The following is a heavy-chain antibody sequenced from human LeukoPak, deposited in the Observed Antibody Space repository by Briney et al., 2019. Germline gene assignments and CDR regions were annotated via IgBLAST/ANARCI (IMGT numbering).Heavy chain of an antibody. J-gene: IGHJ4*02. D-gene: IGHD2-21*02. CDR2: INHSGST. CDR1: GGSFSGYY. CDR3: TRRREVTASFDY. V-gene: IGHV4-34*01. Sequence: SETLSLTCAVYGGSFSGYYWSWIRQPPGKGLEWIGEINHSGSTNYNPSLKSRVTISVDTSKNQFSLKLSSVTAADTAVYYCTRRREVTASFDYCGQATLVTASS.